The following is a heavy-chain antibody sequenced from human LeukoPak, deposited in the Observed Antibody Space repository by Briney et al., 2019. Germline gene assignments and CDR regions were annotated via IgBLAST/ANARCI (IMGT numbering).Heavy chain of an antibody. V-gene: IGHV3-7*01. J-gene: IGHJ5*02. CDR2: IKQDGSEK. CDR1: GFTFSSYW. Sequence: GGSLRLSCAASGFTFSSYWMSWVRQAPGKGLEWVASIKQDGSEKYYVDSVKGRFTISRDNAKNSLYLQMNSPRAEDTALYYCARAPGEGWFDPWGQGTLVPVSS. CDR3: ARAPGEGWFDP. D-gene: IGHD4-17*01.